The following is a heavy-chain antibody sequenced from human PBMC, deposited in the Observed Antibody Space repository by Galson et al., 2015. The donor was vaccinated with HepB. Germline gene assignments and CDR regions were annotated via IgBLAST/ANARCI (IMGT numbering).Heavy chain of an antibody. D-gene: IGHD2-15*01. V-gene: IGHV3-33*08. CDR1: GFTFSSYG. Sequence: SLRLSCAASGFTFSSYGMHWVRQAPGKGLEWVAVIWYDGSNKYYADSVKGRFTISRDNSKNTLYLQMNSLRAEDTAVYYCARDIGYCSGGSCYGLGGDYWGQGTLVTVSS. J-gene: IGHJ4*02. CDR3: ARDIGYCSGGSCYGLGGDY. CDR2: IWYDGSNK.